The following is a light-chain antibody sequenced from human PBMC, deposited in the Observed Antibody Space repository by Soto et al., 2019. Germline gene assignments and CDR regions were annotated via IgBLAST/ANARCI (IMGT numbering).Light chain of an antibody. CDR2: DVT. Sequence: QSALTQPASVSGSPGQSITISCTGTSSDVGGYNFVSWYQQHPGKAPKLIIHDVTARPSGVSIRFSGSKSGTTASLTISGLQPEDEADYYCCSYASSTSYVFGTGTKLTVL. CDR3: CSYASSTSYV. CDR1: SSDVGGYNF. V-gene: IGLV2-14*01. J-gene: IGLJ1*01.